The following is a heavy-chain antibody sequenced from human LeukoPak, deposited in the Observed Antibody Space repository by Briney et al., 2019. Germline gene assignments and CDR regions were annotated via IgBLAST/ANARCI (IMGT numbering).Heavy chain of an antibody. CDR2: MNPNSGNT. V-gene: IGHV1-8*01. Sequence: ASVKVSCKASGYTFTSYDINWVRQATGQGLEWMGWMNPNSGNTGYAQKFQGRVTMTRNTSISTAYMELSSLRSEDTAVYYCARDSGYSGYDYPIYWGQGTLVTVSS. CDR3: ARDSGYSGYDYPIY. CDR1: GYTFTSYD. D-gene: IGHD5-12*01. J-gene: IGHJ4*02.